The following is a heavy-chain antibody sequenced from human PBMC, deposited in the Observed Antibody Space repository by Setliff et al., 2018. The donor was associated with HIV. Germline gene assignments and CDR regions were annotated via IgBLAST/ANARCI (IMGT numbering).Heavy chain of an antibody. D-gene: IGHD1-26*01. V-gene: IGHV4-34*01. CDR1: GGSFTAYY. Sequence: PSETLSLTCAVYGGSFTAYYWTWIRQPPGKGLEWIGEIHHSGSTHYNPSLKSRFIISVDTSKNQFSLKVNSMTAADTAIYYCARGARLLAAYSDRWDYFYMAVWGKGTTVTVSS. J-gene: IGHJ6*03. CDR3: ARGARLLAAYSDRWDYFYMAV. CDR2: IHHSGST.